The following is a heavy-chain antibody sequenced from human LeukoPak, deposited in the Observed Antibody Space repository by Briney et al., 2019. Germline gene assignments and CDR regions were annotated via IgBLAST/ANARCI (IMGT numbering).Heavy chain of an antibody. CDR2: ISSSGSTI. V-gene: IGHV3-48*03. D-gene: IGHD1-1*01. CDR1: GFTFSSYE. Sequence: PGGSLRLSCAASGFTFSSYEMNWVRQAPGKGLEWVSYISSSGSTIYYADSVKGRFTISRDNAKNSLYLQMSSLRAEDTAVYYCARGLDDEAYWGQGTLVTVSS. CDR3: ARGLDDEAY. J-gene: IGHJ4*02.